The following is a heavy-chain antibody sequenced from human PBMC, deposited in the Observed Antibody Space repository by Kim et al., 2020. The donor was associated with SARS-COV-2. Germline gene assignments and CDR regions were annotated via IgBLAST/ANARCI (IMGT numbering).Heavy chain of an antibody. CDR3: ARGSKYCSSTSCYRHVYYYYGMDV. CDR2: INHSGST. CDR1: GGSFSGYY. V-gene: IGHV4-34*01. J-gene: IGHJ6*02. Sequence: SETLSLTCAVYGGSFSGYYWSWIRHPPGKGLEWIGEINHSGSTNYNPSLKSRVTISVDTSKNQFSLKLSSVTAADTAVYYCARGSKYCSSTSCYRHVYYYYGMDVWGQGTTVTVSS. D-gene: IGHD2-2*01.